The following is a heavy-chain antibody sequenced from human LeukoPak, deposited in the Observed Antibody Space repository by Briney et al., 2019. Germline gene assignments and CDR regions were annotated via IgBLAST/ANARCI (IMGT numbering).Heavy chain of an antibody. CDR2: ISSSSSYI. Sequence: GGSLRLSCAASGFTFSSYSMNWVRQAPGKGLEWVSSISSSSSYIYYADSVKGRFTISRDNAKNSLYLQMNSLRAEDTAVYYCARDHWGYCSGGSCQTDYWGQGTLVTVSS. V-gene: IGHV3-21*01. CDR1: GFTFSSYS. D-gene: IGHD2-15*01. J-gene: IGHJ4*02. CDR3: ARDHWGYCSGGSCQTDY.